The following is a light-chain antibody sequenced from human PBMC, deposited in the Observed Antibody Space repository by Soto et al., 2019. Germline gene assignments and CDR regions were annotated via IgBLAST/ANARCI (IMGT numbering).Light chain of an antibody. V-gene: IGKV3-11*01. CDR2: DAS. Sequence: EIVSTQSPATLSLSPGERATLSCRASQSVSSYLAWYQQKPGQAPRLLIYDASNRATGIPARFSGSGSGTDFTLTISSLEPEDFAVYYCQQRRNWPPTFGGGTKVEIK. CDR1: QSVSSY. J-gene: IGKJ4*01. CDR3: QQRRNWPPT.